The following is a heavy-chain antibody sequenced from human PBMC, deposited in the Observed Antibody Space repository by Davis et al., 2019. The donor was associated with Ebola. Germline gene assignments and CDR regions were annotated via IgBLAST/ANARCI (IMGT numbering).Heavy chain of an antibody. V-gene: IGHV3-74*01. CDR1: GFTVSSNH. Sequence: GESLKISCTASGFTVSSNHMSWVRQAPGKGLVWVSRINSDGSSTSYADSVKGRFTSSRDNAQNSVYLQMNRLRAEDTAVYYCARASHYDRDYWGQGTLVTVSS. D-gene: IGHD3-22*01. J-gene: IGHJ4*02. CDR2: INSDGSST. CDR3: ARASHYDRDY.